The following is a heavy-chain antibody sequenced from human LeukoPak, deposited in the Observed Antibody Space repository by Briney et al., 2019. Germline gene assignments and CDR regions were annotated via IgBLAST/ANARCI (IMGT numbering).Heavy chain of an antibody. V-gene: IGHV3-30*18. CDR3: AKEEAWGVNAFDH. CDR1: GFTFSSSG. CDR2: IGNDGRAK. J-gene: IGHJ4*02. Sequence: PGGSLRLSCAASGFTFSSSGMHWVRQAPAKGLEWVAVIGNDGRAKYYADSVRGRFIIPRDNFENTVYLQMNSLSDEDTAVYYCAKEEAWGVNAFDHWGQGTLVTVSS. D-gene: IGHD3-10*01.